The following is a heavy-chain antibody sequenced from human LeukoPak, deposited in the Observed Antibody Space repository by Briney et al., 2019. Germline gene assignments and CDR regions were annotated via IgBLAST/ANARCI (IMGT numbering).Heavy chain of an antibody. Sequence: SETLSLTCIVSGGSISSSSYYWGWIRQPPGKGLEWIGNIYYSGTTYYNPSLKSRVTISVDTSKNQFSLKLSSVTAADTAVYYCARTAIRDGYNLVSWGQGILVTVSS. J-gene: IGHJ5*02. V-gene: IGHV4-39*07. CDR1: GGSISSSSYY. CDR3: ARTAIRDGYNLVS. D-gene: IGHD5-24*01. CDR2: IYYSGTT.